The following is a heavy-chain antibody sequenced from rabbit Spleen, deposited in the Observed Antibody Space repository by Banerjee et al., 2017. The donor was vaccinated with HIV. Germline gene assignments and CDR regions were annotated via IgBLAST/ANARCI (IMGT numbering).Heavy chain of an antibody. CDR2: IAGSSSGFT. D-gene: IGHD8-1*01. CDR3: ARDTGSSFSSYGMDL. Sequence: QSLEESGGGLVQPEGSLALTCKASGFSFSSSDYICWVRQAPGKGLEWISCIAGSSSGFTYSATWAKGRFTISKTSSTTVTLQMTSLTAADTATYFCARDTGSSFSSYGMDLWAQGPSSPS. CDR1: GFSFSSSDY. V-gene: IGHV1S40*01. J-gene: IGHJ6*01.